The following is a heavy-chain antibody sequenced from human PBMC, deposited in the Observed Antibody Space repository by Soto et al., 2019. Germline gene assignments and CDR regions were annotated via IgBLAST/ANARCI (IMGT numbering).Heavy chain of an antibody. V-gene: IGHV1-69*12. J-gene: IGHJ6*02. CDR3: ARDRYIAVAGRDYYYYYGMDV. D-gene: IGHD6-19*01. Sequence: QVQLVQSGAEVKKPGSSVKVSCKASGGTFSSYTISWVRQAPGQGLEWMGGIIPIFGTANYAQKFQGRVTITADESTRTAYMEMSSLRSEDMAVYYCARDRYIAVAGRDYYYYYGMDVWGQGTTVTVSS. CDR1: GGTFSSYT. CDR2: IIPIFGTA.